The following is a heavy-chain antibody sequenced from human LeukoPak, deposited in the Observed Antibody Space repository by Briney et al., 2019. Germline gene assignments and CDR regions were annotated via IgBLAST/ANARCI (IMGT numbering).Heavy chain of an antibody. CDR1: GYTFTGYA. J-gene: IGHJ5*02. CDR3: ARERGNYDILTDYYEGNGFDP. CDR2: INPNSGGT. V-gene: IGHV1-2*02. D-gene: IGHD3-9*01. Sequence: GASVKVSCKASGYTFTGYAMNWVRQAPGQGLEWMGWINPNSGGTNHAQKFQGTVTMTRDTSISTAYMELTRLRSDNTAVYYCARERGNYDILTDYYEGNGFDPWGQGTLVTVSS.